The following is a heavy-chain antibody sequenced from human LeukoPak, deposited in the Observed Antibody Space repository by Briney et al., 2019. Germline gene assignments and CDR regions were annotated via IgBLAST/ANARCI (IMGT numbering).Heavy chain of an antibody. CDR3: ARRSGVGPVDY. V-gene: IGHV4-4*02. J-gene: IGHJ4*02. Sequence: SETLSLTCVVSGGSISSSNWWSWVRQPPGKGLEWIGEIFHSGSTNCNPSLKSRVTISVDKSKNQFSLRLRSVTAADTAVYYCARRSGVGPVDYWGQGTLVTVSS. D-gene: IGHD3-3*01. CDR2: IFHSGST. CDR1: GGSISSSNW.